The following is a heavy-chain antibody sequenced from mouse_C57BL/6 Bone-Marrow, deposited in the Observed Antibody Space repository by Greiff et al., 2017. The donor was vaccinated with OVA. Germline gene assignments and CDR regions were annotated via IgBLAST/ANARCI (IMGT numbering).Heavy chain of an antibody. CDR1: GYTFTNYW. CDR3: ARTTGSSRDGYFDD. Sequence: VKVVESGAELVRPGTSVKMSCKASGYTFTNYWIGWAKQRPGHGLEWIGDIYPGGGYTNYNEKFKGKATLTADKSSSTAYLQVSSLTSEDSDIDYSARTTGSSRDGYFDDWGTGTTVTVSS. V-gene: IGHV1-63*01. CDR2: IYPGGGYT. D-gene: IGHD1-1*01. J-gene: IGHJ1*03.